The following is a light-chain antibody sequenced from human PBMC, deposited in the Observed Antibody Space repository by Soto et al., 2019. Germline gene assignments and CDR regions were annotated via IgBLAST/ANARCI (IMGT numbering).Light chain of an antibody. V-gene: IGKV1-5*03. CDR1: QTITPW. CDR3: QQYFSYPET. Sequence: DIQMTQSPSTLSASVGARVTITCRASQTITPWLAWYQQKPGKAPNLLIYKASSLKSGVPSRFSGSGSGTQFTLTISSLQPDDFATYYCQQYFSYPETFGQGTKVEIK. CDR2: KAS. J-gene: IGKJ1*01.